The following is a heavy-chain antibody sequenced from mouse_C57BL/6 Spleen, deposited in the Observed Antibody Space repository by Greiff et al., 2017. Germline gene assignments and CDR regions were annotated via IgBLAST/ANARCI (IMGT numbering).Heavy chain of an antibody. J-gene: IGHJ4*01. Sequence: VQLKESGPELVKPGDSVKISCKASGYSFTGYFMNWVMQSHGKSLEWIGRINPYNGDTFYNQKFKGKATLTVDKSSSTAHMELRSLTSEDSAVYYCSSSYYGNYDYAMDYWGQGTSVTVSS. D-gene: IGHD2-10*01. CDR1: GYSFTGYF. CDR3: SSSYYGNYDYAMDY. V-gene: IGHV1-20*01. CDR2: INPYNGDT.